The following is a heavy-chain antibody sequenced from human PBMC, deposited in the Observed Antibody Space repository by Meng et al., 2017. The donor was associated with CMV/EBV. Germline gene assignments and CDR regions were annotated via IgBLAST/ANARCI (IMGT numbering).Heavy chain of an antibody. D-gene: IGHD5-24*01. CDR3: ARGPRMATIDYFDY. CDR1: GESFSGYY. V-gene: IGHV4-34*01. Sequence: SETLSLTCAVYGESFSGYYWSWIRQPPGKGLEWIGEINHSGSTNYNPSLKSRVTISVDTSKNQFSLKLSSVTAADTAVYYCARGPRMATIDYFDYWGQGTLVTVSS. J-gene: IGHJ4*02. CDR2: INHSGST.